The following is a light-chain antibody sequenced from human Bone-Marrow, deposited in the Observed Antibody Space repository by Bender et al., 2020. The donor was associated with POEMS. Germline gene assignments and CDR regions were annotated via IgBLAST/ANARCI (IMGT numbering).Light chain of an antibody. J-gene: IGLJ2*01. CDR2: EGT. Sequence: QSALTQPASVSGSPGQSITISCTATSSDVGNFYLVSWYQQYPGKAPKLIIYEGTKRPSGVSDRFSGSKSGNTASLTISGLQAEDEACYFCSSYTSSSTLVFGGGTQVTVL. CDR1: SSDVGNFYL. V-gene: IGLV2-14*02. CDR3: SSYTSSSTLV.